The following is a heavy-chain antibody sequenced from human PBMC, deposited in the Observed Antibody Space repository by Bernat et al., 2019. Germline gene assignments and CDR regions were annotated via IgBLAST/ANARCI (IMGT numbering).Heavy chain of an antibody. CDR3: ARSLRYSYGYWYFDL. V-gene: IGHV3-21*01. Sequence: EVHLVESGGGLVQPGGSLRLSCAASGFTFSSYSMNWVRQAPGKGLEWVSSISSSSSYIYYADSVKGRFTISRDNAKNSLYLQMNSLRAEDTAVYYCARSLRYSYGYWYFDLWGRGTLVTVSS. CDR2: ISSSSSYI. J-gene: IGHJ2*01. D-gene: IGHD5-18*01. CDR1: GFTFSSYS.